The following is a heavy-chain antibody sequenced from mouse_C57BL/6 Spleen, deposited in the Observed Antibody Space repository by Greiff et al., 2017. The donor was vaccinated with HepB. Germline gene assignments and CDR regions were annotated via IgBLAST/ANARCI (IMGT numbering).Heavy chain of an antibody. J-gene: IGHJ2*01. CDR1: GYAFSSSW. D-gene: IGHD1-1*01. CDR3: AKSIYYYGSSYLFDY. CDR2: IYPGDGDT. Sequence: VQLQESGPELVKPGASVKISCKASGYAFSSSWMNWVKQRPGKGLEWIGRIYPGDGDTNYNGKFKGKATLTADKSSSTAYMQLSSLTSEDSAVYFCAKSIYYYGSSYLFDYWGQGTTLTVSS. V-gene: IGHV1-82*01.